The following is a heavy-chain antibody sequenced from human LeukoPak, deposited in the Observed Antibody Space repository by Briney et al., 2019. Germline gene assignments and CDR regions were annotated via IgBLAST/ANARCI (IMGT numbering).Heavy chain of an antibody. CDR1: GFAFSDYN. D-gene: IGHD3-22*01. J-gene: IGHJ5*02. CDR3: ATDFYDTT. V-gene: IGHV3-15*07. Sequence: GGSLRLSCTASGFAFSDYNVNWVRQAPGKGLEWVGRIRRNSDGGTIDYAAPVKGRFALSRDDSKNTLYLHMSSLQTEDTAVYYCATDFYDTTWGQGTLVTVSS. CDR2: IRRNSDGGTI.